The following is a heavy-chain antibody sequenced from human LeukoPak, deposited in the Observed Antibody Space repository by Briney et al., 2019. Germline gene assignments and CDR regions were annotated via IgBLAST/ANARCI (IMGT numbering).Heavy chain of an antibody. J-gene: IGHJ4*02. V-gene: IGHV3-48*01. CDR3: VRLQDY. CDR1: GFSFSSYV. CDR2: ISSSSSTI. Sequence: GGSLRLSCAASGFSFSSYVMNWVRQAPGKGLEWVSYISSSSSTIYYADSVKGRFTISRDNSKNTLYLQMNSLRAEDTAVYYCVRLQDYWGQGTLVAVSS.